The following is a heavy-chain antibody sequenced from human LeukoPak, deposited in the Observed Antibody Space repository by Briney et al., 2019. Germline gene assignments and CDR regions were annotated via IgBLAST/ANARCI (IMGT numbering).Heavy chain of an antibody. Sequence: PGGSLRLSCAASGFIFSDYWMHWVRQGPGKGLVWASRIKSDGSSTSYAESVKGRFTISRDNAKNTVYVHMNSLRDEDTAVYYCARGGRYAYFLDYWGQGTLVTVSS. CDR1: GFIFSDYW. D-gene: IGHD3-16*01. V-gene: IGHV3-74*01. J-gene: IGHJ4*02. CDR3: ARGGRYAYFLDY. CDR2: IKSDGSST.